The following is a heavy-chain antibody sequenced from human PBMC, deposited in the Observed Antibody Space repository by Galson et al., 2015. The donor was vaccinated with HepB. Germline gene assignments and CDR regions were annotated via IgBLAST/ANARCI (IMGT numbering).Heavy chain of an antibody. Sequence: SLRLSCAASGLTVSSNYMSWVRQAPGKGLEWVSVIYSGGSTYYADSVKGRFTISRDNSKNTLYLQMNSLRAEDTAVYYCASVSRTFRFIDYWGQGTLVTVSS. CDR2: IYSGGST. J-gene: IGHJ4*02. D-gene: IGHD3-16*01. V-gene: IGHV3-53*01. CDR3: ASVSRTFRFIDY. CDR1: GLTVSSNY.